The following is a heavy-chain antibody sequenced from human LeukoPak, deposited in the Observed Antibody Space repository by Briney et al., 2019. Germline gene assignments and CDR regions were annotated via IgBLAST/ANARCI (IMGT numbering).Heavy chain of an antibody. J-gene: IGHJ4*02. Sequence: PSETLSLTCTVSGGSISSSSYYWGWIRLPPGKGLEWIGSIYYSGSTYYNPSLKSRVTISVDTSKNQFSLKLSSVTAADTAVYYCARRYCSSTSCYFSEYYFDYWGQGTLVTVSP. CDR2: IYYSGST. V-gene: IGHV4-39*01. D-gene: IGHD2-2*01. CDR3: ARRYCSSTSCYFSEYYFDY. CDR1: GGSISSSSYY.